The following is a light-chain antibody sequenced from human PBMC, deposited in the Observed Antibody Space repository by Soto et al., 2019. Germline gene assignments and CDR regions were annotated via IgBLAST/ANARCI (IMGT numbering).Light chain of an antibody. Sequence: DIQMTQSPSALSASVGDRVTITCRASQSISSWLAWYQQKPGKAPKLLIYDASSLESWVPSRFSGSGSGTEFTLTISSLQPDDFATYYCQQYNSFWTFGQGTKV. V-gene: IGKV1-5*01. CDR2: DAS. CDR1: QSISSW. CDR3: QQYNSFWT. J-gene: IGKJ1*01.